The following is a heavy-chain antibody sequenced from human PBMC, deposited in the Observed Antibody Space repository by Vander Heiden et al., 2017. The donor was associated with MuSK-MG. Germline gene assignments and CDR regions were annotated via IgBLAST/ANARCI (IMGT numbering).Heavy chain of an antibody. J-gene: IGHJ3*02. D-gene: IGHD2-21*02. V-gene: IGHV1-24*01. CDR1: GYTLTELS. Sequence: QVQLVQSGAEVKKPGASVKVSCKVSGYTLTELSMHWVRQAPGKGLEWMGGFDPEDGETIYAHKFQGRVTMTEDTSTDTAYMELSSLRSEDTAVYYCASGELVTPSDAFDIWCEGPMVNHSS. CDR3: ASGELVTPSDAFDI. CDR2: FDPEDGET.